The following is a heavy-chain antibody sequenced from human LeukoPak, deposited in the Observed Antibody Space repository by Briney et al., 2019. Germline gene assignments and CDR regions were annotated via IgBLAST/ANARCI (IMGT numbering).Heavy chain of an antibody. J-gene: IGHJ4*02. CDR1: GYSLTELS. Sequence: ASVNVSCKVCGYSLTELSMHWVRQAPGKGLEWMGSFDPEYGETIYAQKFQGRVTMTEDTSPSTAYMELRSLRSDDTAGYYCARRAYSSGRYYFDYWGQGTLVTVSS. CDR2: FDPEYGET. CDR3: ARRAYSSGRYYFDY. D-gene: IGHD6-19*01. V-gene: IGHV1-24*01.